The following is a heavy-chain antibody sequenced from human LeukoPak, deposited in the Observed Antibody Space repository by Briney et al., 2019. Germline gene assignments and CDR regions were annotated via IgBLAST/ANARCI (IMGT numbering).Heavy chain of an antibody. CDR2: INSDGTST. Sequence: GGSLRLSCAASGFTFRRHWMHWVRQAPGKGLVWVARINSDGTSTGYADSVKGRFTISRDSATLYLQMNSLTAEDTAVYYCAKGPANGGYGVDYWGQGTLVTVSS. D-gene: IGHD5-12*01. J-gene: IGHJ4*02. CDR1: GFTFRRHW. CDR3: AKGPANGGYGVDY. V-gene: IGHV3-74*01.